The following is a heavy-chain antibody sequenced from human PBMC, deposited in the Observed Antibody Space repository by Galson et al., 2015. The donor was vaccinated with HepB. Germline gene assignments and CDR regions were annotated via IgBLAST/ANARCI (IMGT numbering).Heavy chain of an antibody. Sequence: SLRLSCAASGFTVSSNYMSWVRQAPGKGLEWVSVIYSGGSTYYADSVKGRFTISRDNSKNTLYLQMNSLRAEDTAVYYCARDLAVAGIDYWGQGTLVTVSS. V-gene: IGHV3-66*01. D-gene: IGHD6-19*01. CDR1: GFTVSSNY. CDR2: IYSGGST. J-gene: IGHJ4*02. CDR3: ARDLAVAGIDY.